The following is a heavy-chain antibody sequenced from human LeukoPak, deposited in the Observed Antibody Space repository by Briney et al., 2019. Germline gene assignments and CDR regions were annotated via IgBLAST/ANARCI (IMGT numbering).Heavy chain of an antibody. CDR3: ASGPGRSCSGGSCPNWFDP. Sequence: SETLSLTCTVSGGSISSSSYYWSWIRQPPGKGLEWIGCISYSGSTNYNPSLKSRVTISVDTSKNQFSLKLNSVTAADTAVYYCASGPGRSCSGGSCPNWFDPWGQGTLVTVSS. V-gene: IGHV4-61*01. D-gene: IGHD2-15*01. CDR1: GGSISSSSYY. CDR2: ISYSGST. J-gene: IGHJ5*02.